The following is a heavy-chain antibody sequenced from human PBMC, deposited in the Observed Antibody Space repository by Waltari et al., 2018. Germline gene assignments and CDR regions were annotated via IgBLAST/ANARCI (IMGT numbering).Heavy chain of an antibody. J-gene: IGHJ6*02. D-gene: IGHD3-22*01. V-gene: IGHV3-9*01. CDR3: VKESSYFDSSGDPYYYGLDV. CDR1: GFTFDDYA. CDR2: ISWNSGRI. Sequence: EVQLVESGGGLVQPGGSLRLSCAASGFTFDDYAMHWVRQAPGKGLEWVSGISWNSGRIGYADSVKGRFTISRDNAKNSLFLQMNSLRAEDTALYYCVKESSYFDSSGDPYYYGLDVWGQGTTVTVSS.